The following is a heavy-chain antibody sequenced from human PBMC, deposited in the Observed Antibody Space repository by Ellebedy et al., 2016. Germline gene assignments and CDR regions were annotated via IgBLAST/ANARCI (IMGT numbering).Heavy chain of an antibody. CDR1: GGSISSGSYY. D-gene: IGHD3-3*01. CDR3: ARGEGVLRFLEWAYYFDY. V-gene: IGHV4-61*02. J-gene: IGHJ4*02. CDR2: IYTSGST. Sequence: SETLSLXCTVSGGSISSGSYYWSWIRQPAGKGLEWIGRIYTSGSTNYNPSLKSRVTMSVDTSKNQFSLKLSSVTAADTAVYYCARGEGVLRFLEWAYYFDYWGQGTLVTVSS.